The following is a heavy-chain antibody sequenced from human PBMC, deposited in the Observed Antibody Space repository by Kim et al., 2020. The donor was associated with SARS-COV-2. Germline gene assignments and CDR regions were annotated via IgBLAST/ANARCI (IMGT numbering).Heavy chain of an antibody. D-gene: IGHD2-21*01. J-gene: IGHJ4*02. CDR3: ARGGVGMWWWQYYFDY. V-gene: IGHV1-18*01. Sequence: KLQGRVTMTTDTSTSTAYMELRSLRSDDTAVYYCARGGVGMWWWQYYFDYWGQGTLVTVSS.